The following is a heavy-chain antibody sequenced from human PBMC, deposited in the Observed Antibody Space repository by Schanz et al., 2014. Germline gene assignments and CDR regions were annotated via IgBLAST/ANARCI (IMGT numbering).Heavy chain of an antibody. CDR1: GFTFRDYY. CDR2: ISGSGGST. D-gene: IGHD6-19*01. J-gene: IGHJ4*02. CDR3: AKLSSSGRLAGYFDY. Sequence: VQLVESGGGLVKPGGSLRLSCAASGFTFRDYYMSWIRQAPGKGLEWVSAISGSGGSTYYADSVKGRFTISRDYSKNTLYLQMSSLRAEDTAIYYCAKLSSSGRLAGYFDYWGQGALVTVSS. V-gene: IGHV3-23*04.